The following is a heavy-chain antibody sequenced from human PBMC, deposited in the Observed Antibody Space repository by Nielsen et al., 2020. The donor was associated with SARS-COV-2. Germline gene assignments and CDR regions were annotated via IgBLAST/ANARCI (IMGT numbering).Heavy chain of an antibody. Sequence: ASVKVSCKASGYTFTSYYMHWVRQAPGQGLEWMGIINPSGGSTSYAQKFQGRVTMTRDTSTSTVYMELSSLRSEDTAVYYCAREGIAAAGQYNWFDPRGQGTLVTVSS. CDR2: INPSGGST. D-gene: IGHD6-13*01. CDR3: AREGIAAAGQYNWFDP. V-gene: IGHV1-46*01. CDR1: GYTFTSYY. J-gene: IGHJ5*02.